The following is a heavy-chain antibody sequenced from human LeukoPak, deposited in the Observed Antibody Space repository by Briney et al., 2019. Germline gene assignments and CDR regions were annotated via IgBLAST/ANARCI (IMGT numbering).Heavy chain of an antibody. D-gene: IGHD4/OR15-4a*01. CDR3: ARIDYSALSHAFDI. CDR1: GGSISSGSYY. Sequence: PSETLSLTCTVSGGSISSGSYYWSWIRQPAGKGLEWIGRIYTSGSTNYSPSLTSRVTISRDTSKNQISLNLSSVTAADTAVYYCARIDYSALSHAFDIWGQGTMVTVSS. V-gene: IGHV4-61*02. CDR2: IYTSGST. J-gene: IGHJ3*02.